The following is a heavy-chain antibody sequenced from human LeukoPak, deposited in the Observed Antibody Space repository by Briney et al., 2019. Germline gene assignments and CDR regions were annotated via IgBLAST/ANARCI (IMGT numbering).Heavy chain of an antibody. CDR1: GYTFTGYC. CDR3: ARSITVTNAFDI. CDR2: INPNSGGT. J-gene: IGHJ3*02. V-gene: IGHV1-2*02. D-gene: IGHD4-17*01. Sequence: ASVKVSCKASGYTFTGYCMRWVRQAPGQGLEWMGWINPNSGGTNYAQKFQGRVTMTRDTSISTAYMELGRLRSDDTAVYYCARSITVTNAFDIWGQGTMVTVSS.